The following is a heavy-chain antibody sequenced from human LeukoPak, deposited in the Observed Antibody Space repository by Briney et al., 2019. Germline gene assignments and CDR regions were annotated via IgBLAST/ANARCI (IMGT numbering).Heavy chain of an antibody. CDR2: IYYSGST. CDR1: GGSISSYY. D-gene: IGHD5-18*01. Sequence: SETLSLTCTVSGGSISSYYWSWIRQPLGKGLEWIGYIYYSGSTNYNPSLKSRVTISVDTSKNQFSLKLSSVTAADTAVYYCARVYRGYSYGHNWFDPWGQGTLVTVSS. J-gene: IGHJ5*02. CDR3: ARVYRGYSYGHNWFDP. V-gene: IGHV4-59*01.